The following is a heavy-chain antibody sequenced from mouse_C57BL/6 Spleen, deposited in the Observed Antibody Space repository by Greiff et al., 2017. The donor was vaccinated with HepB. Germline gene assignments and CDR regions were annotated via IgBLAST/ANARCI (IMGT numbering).Heavy chain of an antibody. CDR1: GYTFTSYT. D-gene: IGHD2-4*01. Sequence: VQLQQSGAELARPGASVKMSCKASGYTFTSYTMHWVKQRPGQGLEWIGYINPSSGYTKYNQKFKDKATLTADKSSSTAYMQLSSLTSEDSAVYYCARGTIYDDYYYAVDYWGQGTSVTVSS. CDR3: ARGTIYDDYYYAVDY. J-gene: IGHJ4*01. V-gene: IGHV1-4*01. CDR2: INPSSGYT.